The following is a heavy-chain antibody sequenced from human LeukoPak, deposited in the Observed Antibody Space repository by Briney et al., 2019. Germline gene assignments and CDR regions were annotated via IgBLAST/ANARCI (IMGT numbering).Heavy chain of an antibody. Sequence: PGGSLRLSCAASGFTFSSYWMHWVRQAPGKGLVWVPRINSDGSSTNYADSVKGRFTISRDNAKNTLYLQMSSLRAEDTAVYYCARAYGDYLPYFDYWGQGTLVTVSS. J-gene: IGHJ4*02. CDR1: GFTFSSYW. CDR2: INSDGSST. V-gene: IGHV3-74*01. CDR3: ARAYGDYLPYFDY. D-gene: IGHD4-17*01.